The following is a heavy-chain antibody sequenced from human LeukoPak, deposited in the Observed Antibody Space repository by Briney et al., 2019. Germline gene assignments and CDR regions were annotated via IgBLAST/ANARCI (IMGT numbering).Heavy chain of an antibody. J-gene: IGHJ4*02. V-gene: IGHV3-66*01. Sequence: GGSLRLSCAASGFTVGSNYMSWVRQAPGKGLEWVSVIYSDSGGSTYYADSVKGRFTMSRDNSKNTLYLHMNSLRAEDTAVYYCARGFTHDYGDYFDYWGQGTLVTVSS. D-gene: IGHD4-17*01. CDR3: ARGFTHDYGDYFDY. CDR2: IYSDSGGST. CDR1: GFTVGSNY.